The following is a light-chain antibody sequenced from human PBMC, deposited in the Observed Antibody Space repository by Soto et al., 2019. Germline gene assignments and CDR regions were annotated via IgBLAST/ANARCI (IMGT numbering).Light chain of an antibody. V-gene: IGLV1-44*01. J-gene: IGLJ1*01. CDR1: RSNVGTNL. CDR3: AVWDDGLTGYV. CDR2: AHI. Sequence: QSVLTQPPSASGTPGQRVTISCSGRRSNVGTNLVNWYQQLPGTAPKLLIYAHIQRPSGVPDRFSGSTSGTSASLAISGLQSEDEADYYCAVWDDGLTGYVFGTGTQVTVL.